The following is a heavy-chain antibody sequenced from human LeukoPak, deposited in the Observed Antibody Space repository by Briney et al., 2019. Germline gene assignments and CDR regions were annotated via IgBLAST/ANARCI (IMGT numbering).Heavy chain of an antibody. CDR3: ARYYDILTGLI. CDR1: GYTFTSYG. V-gene: IGHV1-69*04. CDR2: IIPILGIA. Sequence: SVKVSCKASGYTFTSYGISWVRQAPGQGLEWMGRIIPILGIANYAQKFQGRVTITADKSTSTAYMELSSLRSEDTAVYYCARYYDILTGLIWGQGTLVTVSS. J-gene: IGHJ4*02. D-gene: IGHD3-9*01.